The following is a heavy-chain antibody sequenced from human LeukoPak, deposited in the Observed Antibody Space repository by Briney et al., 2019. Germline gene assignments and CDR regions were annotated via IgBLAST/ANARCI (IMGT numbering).Heavy chain of an antibody. J-gene: IGHJ4*02. Sequence: SEKVPHKASGYTFTHYGIIWLRQAPAQGLECMGWISAYNGNTNYAQRFQGRVTMTTDTSTSTAYMELRSLRSDDTAVYYCARVRDYGGIGDDYWGQGTLVTV. V-gene: IGHV1-18*01. CDR1: GYTFTHYG. D-gene: IGHD3-16*01. CDR2: ISAYNGNT. CDR3: ARVRDYGGIGDDY.